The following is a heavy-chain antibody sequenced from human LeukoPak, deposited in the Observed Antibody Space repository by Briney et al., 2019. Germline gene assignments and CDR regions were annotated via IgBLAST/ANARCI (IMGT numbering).Heavy chain of an antibody. CDR2: INPNSGGT. J-gene: IGHJ3*02. V-gene: IGHV1-2*02. Sequence: ASVKVSCKASGYTFTGYYMHWVRQAPGQGLEWMGWINPNSGGTNYAQKFQGRVTMTRDTSISTAYMELSRLRSDDTAVYYCARVSLWSGETNAFDIGAKGKRVTV. CDR3: ARVSLWSGETNAFDI. CDR1: GYTFTGYY. D-gene: IGHD3-10*01.